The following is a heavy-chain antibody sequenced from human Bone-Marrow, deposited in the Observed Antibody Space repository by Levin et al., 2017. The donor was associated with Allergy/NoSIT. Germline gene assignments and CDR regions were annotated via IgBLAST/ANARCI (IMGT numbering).Heavy chain of an antibody. D-gene: IGHD2-8*01. CDR1: GFNFNNYG. V-gene: IGHV3-23*01. CDR2: ITGSGGRI. CDR3: AKGGYCAHDVCSSSVDY. J-gene: IGHJ4*02. Sequence: GGSLRLSCVASGFNFNNYGMHWVRQAPGKGLEWVSGITGSGGRIYYADSVKGRFTISRDISKNTLNLQMNSLRAEDTAVYFCAKGGYCAHDVCSSSVDYWCQGILVIVSS.